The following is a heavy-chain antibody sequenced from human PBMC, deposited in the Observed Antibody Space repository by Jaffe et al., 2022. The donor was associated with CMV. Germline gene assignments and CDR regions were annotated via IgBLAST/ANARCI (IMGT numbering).Heavy chain of an antibody. V-gene: IGHV3-11*06. CDR3: ARVKRIQPSGAFDI. D-gene: IGHD5-18*01. J-gene: IGHJ3*02. CDR1: GFTFSDYY. Sequence: QVQLVESGGGLVKPGGSLRLSCAASGFTFSDYYMSWIRQAPGKGLEWVSYISSSSSYTNYADSVKGRFTISRDNAKNSLYLQMNSLRAEDTAVYYCARVKRIQPSGAFDIWGQGTMVTVSS. CDR2: ISSSSSYT.